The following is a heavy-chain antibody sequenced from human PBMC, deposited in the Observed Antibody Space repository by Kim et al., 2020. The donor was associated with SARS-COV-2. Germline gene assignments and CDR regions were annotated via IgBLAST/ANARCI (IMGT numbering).Heavy chain of an antibody. CDR3: ARSGGSPFIGAFDI. CDR2: IYYSGST. Sequence: SETLSLTCTVSGGSISSSSYYWGWIRQPPGKGLEWIGSIYYSGSTYYNPSLKSRVTISVDTSKNQFSLKLSSVTAADTAVYYCARSGGSPFIGAFDIWRQGTMVTVSS. D-gene: IGHD1-26*01. J-gene: IGHJ3*02. CDR1: GGSISSSSYY. V-gene: IGHV4-39*01.